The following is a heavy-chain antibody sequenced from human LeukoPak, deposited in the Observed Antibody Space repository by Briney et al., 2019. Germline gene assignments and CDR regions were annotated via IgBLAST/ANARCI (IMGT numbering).Heavy chain of an antibody. CDR1: GFTVSSNY. V-gene: IGHV3-53*01. CDR2: IYSGGST. CDR3: ARVLDDILTGYPPPDFDY. J-gene: IGHJ4*02. Sequence: GGSLRLSCAASGFTVSSNYMSWVRQAPGKGLEWVSVIYSGGSTYYADSVKGRFTISRDNSKNTLYLQMNSLRAEDTAVYYCARVLDDILTGYPPPDFDYWGQGTLVTVSS. D-gene: IGHD3-9*01.